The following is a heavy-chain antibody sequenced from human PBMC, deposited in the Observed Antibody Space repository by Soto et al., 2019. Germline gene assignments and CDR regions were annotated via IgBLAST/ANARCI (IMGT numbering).Heavy chain of an antibody. CDR2: MYHSGTS. J-gene: IGHJ4*02. Sequence: PSETLSLTCAVSGYSISRCYFWGWIRQRPGKGLECIWNMYHSGTSYYNPSLKSRVTISVDTSKNQFSLKLSSVTAADTAVYYCVRGSHSSSSYYFDYWGQGTLVTVSS. D-gene: IGHD6-6*01. CDR3: VRGSHSSSSYYFDY. V-gene: IGHV4-38-2*01. CDR1: GYSISRCYF.